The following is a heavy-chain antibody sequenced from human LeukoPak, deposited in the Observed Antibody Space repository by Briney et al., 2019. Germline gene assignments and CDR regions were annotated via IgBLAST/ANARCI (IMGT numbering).Heavy chain of an antibody. CDR2: ISYDGSNK. D-gene: IGHD2-2*01. V-gene: IGHV3-30-3*01. CDR3: ARETPHAIYCSSTSCLHGADYYGMDV. CDR1: GFTFSSYA. J-gene: IGHJ6*02. Sequence: GGSLRLSCAASGFTFSSYAMHWVRQAPGKGLEWVAVISYDGSNKYYADSVKGRFTISRDNSKNTLYLQMNSLRAEDTAVYYCARETPHAIYCSSTSCLHGADYYGMDVWGQETTVTVSS.